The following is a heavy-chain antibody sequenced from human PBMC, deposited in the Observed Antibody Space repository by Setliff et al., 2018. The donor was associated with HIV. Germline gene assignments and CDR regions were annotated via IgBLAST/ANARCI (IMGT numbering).Heavy chain of an antibody. CDR2: IDHRGRP. Sequence: PSETLSLTCGIYGGSFSDYYWSWIRQPPGKGLEWIGEIDHRGRPKYNPSLNSRVTMSVDTSKNQFSLKLNSVTAADTAVYYCARVGYGDYAENWVDPWGQGILVTVSS. V-gene: IGHV4-34*01. D-gene: IGHD4-17*01. CDR3: ARVGYGDYAENWVDP. CDR1: GGSFSDYY. J-gene: IGHJ5*02.